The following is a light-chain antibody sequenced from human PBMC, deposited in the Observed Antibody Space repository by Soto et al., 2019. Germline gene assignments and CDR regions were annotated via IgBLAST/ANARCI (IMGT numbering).Light chain of an antibody. J-gene: IGKJ1*01. CDR1: ESVLYSSNNKNY. CDR2: WAS. CDR3: QQYYSTPNT. Sequence: LMTQSQDSRAVALGERAPVICKADESVLYSSNNKNYLAWYQQKPGQPPKLLIYWASTRESGVPDRFSGSGSGTDFTLTISSLQAEDVAVYYCQQYYSTPNTFGQGTKVDIK. V-gene: IGKV4-1*01.